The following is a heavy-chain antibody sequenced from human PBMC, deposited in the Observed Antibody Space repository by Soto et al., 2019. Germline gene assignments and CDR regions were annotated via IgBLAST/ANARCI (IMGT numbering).Heavy chain of an antibody. D-gene: IGHD3-10*01. CDR3: ARDGGYGSGSYYFDY. J-gene: IGHJ4*02. Sequence: QVQLQESGPGLVKPSETLSLTCTVSGGSISSGAFHWNWVRQHPGKGLEWIGYVYYSGNTYYNPSLKSRLTISVATSKNQFSLKLSSVTAADTAVYYCARDGGYGSGSYYFDYWGQGTLVTVSS. CDR1: GGSISSGAFH. V-gene: IGHV4-31*03. CDR2: VYYSGNT.